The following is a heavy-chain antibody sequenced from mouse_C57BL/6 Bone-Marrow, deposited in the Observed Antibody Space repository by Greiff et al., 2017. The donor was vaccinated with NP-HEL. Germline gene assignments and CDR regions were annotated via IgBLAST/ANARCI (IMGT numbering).Heavy chain of an antibody. CDR2: IDPAHGNT. V-gene: IGHV14-3*01. CDR3: ARDGGWYFDV. Sequence: EVQVVESVAELVRPGASVKLSCTASGFNIKNTYMPWVQQRPEQGLEWIGRIDPAHGNTKYAPNFQGRATITPDTSSNTAYLQLSSLTSEDMAIYYGARDGGWYFDVWGTGTTVTVSS. CDR1: GFNIKNTY. J-gene: IGHJ1*03.